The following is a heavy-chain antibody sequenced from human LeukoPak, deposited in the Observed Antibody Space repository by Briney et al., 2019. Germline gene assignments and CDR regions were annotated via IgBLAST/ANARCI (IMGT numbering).Heavy chain of an antibody. CDR3: ARRQYTSGWSFDY. CDR2: IYGSGST. Sequence: SETLSLTCTVSGGSIRSYWSWIRQPAGKGLEWIGRIYGSGSTDYNPSLKSRVTISLDTSKNQFSLKLSSVTAVDTAVYYCARRQYTSGWSFDYWGQGTLVSVSS. J-gene: IGHJ4*02. V-gene: IGHV4-4*07. CDR1: GGSIRSY. D-gene: IGHD6-19*01.